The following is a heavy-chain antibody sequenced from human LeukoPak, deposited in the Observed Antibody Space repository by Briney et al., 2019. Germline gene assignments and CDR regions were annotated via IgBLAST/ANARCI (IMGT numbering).Heavy chain of an antibody. J-gene: IGHJ3*02. V-gene: IGHV1-8*01. CDR1: GYTFTSYD. Sequence: ASVKVSCKASGYTFTSYDINWVQQATGQGLEWMGWMNPNSGNTGYAQKFQGRVTMTRNTSISTAYMELSSLRSEDTAVYYCASVYYDFWSGYLNAFDIWGQGTMVTVSS. CDR2: MNPNSGNT. CDR3: ASVYYDFWSGYLNAFDI. D-gene: IGHD3-3*01.